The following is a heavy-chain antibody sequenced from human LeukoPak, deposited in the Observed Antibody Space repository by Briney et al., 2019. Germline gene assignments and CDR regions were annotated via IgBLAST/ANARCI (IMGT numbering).Heavy chain of an antibody. V-gene: IGHV4-59*08. CDR2: FYYSGNT. CDR3: ARHRSSRDGYNIDY. J-gene: IGHJ4*02. CDR1: GGSFSGYY. D-gene: IGHD5-24*01. Sequence: SETLSLTCAVYGGSFSGYYWSWIRQPPGKGLEWIGYFYYSGNTNYNPSLKSRVTISIDTSKNQFSLKLTSVTAADTAVYYCARHRSSRDGYNIDYWGQGTLVTVSS.